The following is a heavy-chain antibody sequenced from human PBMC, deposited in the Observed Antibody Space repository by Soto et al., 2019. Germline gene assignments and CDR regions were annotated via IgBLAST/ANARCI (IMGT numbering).Heavy chain of an antibody. CDR1: VGTFSSYA. CDR2: INAGNGNT. D-gene: IGHD2-15*01. J-gene: IGHJ4*02. CDR3: ARDLGGWPDY. V-gene: IGHV1-3*01. Sequence: ASVKASCKASVGTFSSYAISWVRQAPGQRLEWMGWINAGNGNTKYSQKFQGRVTITRDTSASTAYMELSSLRSEDTAVYYCARDLGGWPDYWGQGTLVTVSS.